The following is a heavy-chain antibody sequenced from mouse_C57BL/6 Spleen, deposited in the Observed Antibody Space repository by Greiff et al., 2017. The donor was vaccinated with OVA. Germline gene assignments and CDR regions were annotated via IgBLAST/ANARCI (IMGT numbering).Heavy chain of an antibody. V-gene: IGHV6-6*01. J-gene: IGHJ1*03. D-gene: IGHD2-4*01. CDR1: GFTFSDAW. CDR3: TRRRLPWYFDV. CDR2: IRNKANNHAT. Sequence: EVQLVESGGGLVQPGGSMKLSCAASGFTFSDAWMDWVRQSPETGLEWVAEIRNKANNHATYYAESVKVRFTISRDDSKSSVYLQMNSLRAEDTGIYYCTRRRLPWYFDVWGTGTTVTVSS.